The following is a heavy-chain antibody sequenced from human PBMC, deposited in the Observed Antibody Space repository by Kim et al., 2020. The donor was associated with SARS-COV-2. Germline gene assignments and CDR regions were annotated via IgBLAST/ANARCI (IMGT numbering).Heavy chain of an antibody. D-gene: IGHD3-16*01. V-gene: IGHV3-30*02. Sequence: YYADSVKGRFTISRDKSKNTLYLQMNSLRAEDTAVYSCAKGAARGNYFDYWGQGTLVTVSS. J-gene: IGHJ4*02. CDR3: AKGAARGNYFDY.